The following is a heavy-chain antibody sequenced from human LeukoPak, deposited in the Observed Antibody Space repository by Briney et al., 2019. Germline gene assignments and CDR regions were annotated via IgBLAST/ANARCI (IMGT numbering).Heavy chain of an antibody. D-gene: IGHD3-22*01. CDR3: ARPYYYDSMIDP. J-gene: IGHJ5*02. Sequence: PSQTLSLTCTVSGVSISSGDYYWSWIRQPPGKGLEWIGYMYYSGSTYYNPSLKSRVTISLDTSKNQFSLKLSSVTAADTAVYYCARPYYYDSMIDPWGEGTLVTVPS. CDR1: GVSISSGDYY. CDR2: MYYSGST. V-gene: IGHV4-30-4*01.